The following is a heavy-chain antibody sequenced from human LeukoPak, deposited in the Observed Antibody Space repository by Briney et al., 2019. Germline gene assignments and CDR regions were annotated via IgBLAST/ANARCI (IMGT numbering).Heavy chain of an antibody. J-gene: IGHJ4*02. D-gene: IGHD5-18*01. CDR3: AARYSYGPFDY. CDR2: INPSGGST. V-gene: IGHV1-46*01. Sequence: ASVKVSCKASGYTFTSYYTHWVRQAPGQGLEWMGIINPSGGSTSYAQKFQGRVTMTRDTSTSTVYMELSSLRSEDTAVYYCAARYSYGPFDYWGQGTLVTVSS. CDR1: GYTFTSYY.